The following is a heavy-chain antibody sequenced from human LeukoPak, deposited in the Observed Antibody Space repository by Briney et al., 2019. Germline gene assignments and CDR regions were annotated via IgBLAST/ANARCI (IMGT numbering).Heavy chain of an antibody. CDR3: ARVTRYSSGWYFDY. V-gene: IGHV3-48*03. Sequence: GGSLRLSCAASGFTFSSNGMNWVRQAPGKGLEWVSYISATGGTIYYADSVKGRFTISRDNAKNSLSLQMNSLRAEDTAVYYCARVTRYSSGWYFDYWGQGTLVTVSS. CDR2: ISATGGTI. D-gene: IGHD6-19*01. J-gene: IGHJ4*02. CDR1: GFTFSSNG.